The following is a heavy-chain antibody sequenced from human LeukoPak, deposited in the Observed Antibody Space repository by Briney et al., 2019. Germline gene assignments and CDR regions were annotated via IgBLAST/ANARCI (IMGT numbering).Heavy chain of an antibody. V-gene: IGHV3-7*04. Sequence: GGSLRLSCAASGFTFSTYWMTWVRQAPGKGLEWVANIKQDGSEKYYVDSVKGRFTISRDNAKNSLYLQMNSLRAEDTAIYYCTRVGYIDEGIDYWGQGTLVTVSS. D-gene: IGHD5-24*01. J-gene: IGHJ4*02. CDR3: TRVGYIDEGIDY. CDR1: GFTFSTYW. CDR2: IKQDGSEK.